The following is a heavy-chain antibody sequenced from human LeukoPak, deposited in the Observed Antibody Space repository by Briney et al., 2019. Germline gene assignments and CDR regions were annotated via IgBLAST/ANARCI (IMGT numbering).Heavy chain of an antibody. CDR1: GFTFSSYG. CDR2: IRYDGSNK. CDR3: AKRRHDYGDYYYMDV. J-gene: IGHJ6*03. V-gene: IGHV3-30*02. Sequence: PGGSLRLSCAASGFTFSSYGMHWVRQAPGKGLEWVAFIRYDGSNKYYADSVKGRFTISRVNSKNTLYLQMNSLRADDTAVYYCAKRRHDYGDYYYMDVWGKGTTVTVSS. D-gene: IGHD4-17*01.